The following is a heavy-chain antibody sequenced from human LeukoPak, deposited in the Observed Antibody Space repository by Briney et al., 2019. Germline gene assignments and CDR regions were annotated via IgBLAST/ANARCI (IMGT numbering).Heavy chain of an antibody. CDR2: IIPVLGID. J-gene: IGHJ6*02. Sequence: GASVTVSCKRSGDTFISFVISWVRQAPGQGREWMGRIIPVLGIDSYAQKFQGRVTITADKSTSTVYMELSALRSEDTAVYYCAREPGKERGIWSPTHYYGMDVWGQGTTVTVSS. CDR3: AREPGKERGIWSPTHYYGMDV. D-gene: IGHD7-27*01. CDR1: GDTFISFV. V-gene: IGHV1-69*04.